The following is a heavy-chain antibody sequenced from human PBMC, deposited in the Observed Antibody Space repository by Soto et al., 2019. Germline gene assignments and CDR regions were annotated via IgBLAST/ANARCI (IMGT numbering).Heavy chain of an antibody. CDR1: GFTFDDYA. CDR2: ISWNSGSI. CDR3: AKTPLPLAVTIALFDY. J-gene: IGHJ4*02. D-gene: IGHD4-17*01. Sequence: EVQLVESGGGLVQPGRSLRLSCAASGFTFDDYAMHRVRQATGKGLEWVSGISWNSGSIGYADSVKGRFTISRDNAKNSLYLQMNSLSAEYAALYYCAKTPLPLAVTIALFDYWGQGTLVTVSS. V-gene: IGHV3-9*01.